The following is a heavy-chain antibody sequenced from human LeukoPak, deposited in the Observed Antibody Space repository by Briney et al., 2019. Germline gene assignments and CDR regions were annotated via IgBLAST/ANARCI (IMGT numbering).Heavy chain of an antibody. D-gene: IGHD2/OR15-2a*01. CDR2: ISAYNGNT. CDR3: ARKYPRHYFDY. CDR1: GYTFTSYG. Sequence: ASVKVSCKASGYTFTSYGIGWVRQAPGQGLEWMGWISAYNGNTNYAQKLQGRVTMTTDTSTSTAYMELSSLRSDDTAVYYCARKYPRHYFDYWGQGTLVTVSS. J-gene: IGHJ4*02. V-gene: IGHV1-18*01.